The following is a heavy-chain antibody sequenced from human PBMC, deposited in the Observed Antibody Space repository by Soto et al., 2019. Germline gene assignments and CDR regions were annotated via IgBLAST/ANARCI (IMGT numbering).Heavy chain of an antibody. V-gene: IGHV1-3*01. J-gene: IGHJ5*02. D-gene: IGHD3-22*01. CDR2: INAGNGNT. Sequence: GASVKVSCKASGYTFTSYAMHLVRQAPGQRLEWMGWINAGNGNTKYSQKFQGRVTITRDTSASTAYMELSSLRSEDTGVYYCVREDSFRDSSAPWGQGTLVTVSS. CDR1: GYTFTSYA. CDR3: VREDSFRDSSAP.